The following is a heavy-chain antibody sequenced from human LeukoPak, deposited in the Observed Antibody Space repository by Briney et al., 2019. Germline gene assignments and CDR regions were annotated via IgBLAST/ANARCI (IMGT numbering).Heavy chain of an antibody. CDR1: GFTFSSYA. CDR2: ISYDGSNK. D-gene: IGHD6-19*01. Sequence: PGGSLRLPCAASGFTFSSYAMHWVRQAPGKGLEWVAVISYDGSNKYYADSVKGRFTISRDNSKNTLYLQMNSLRAEDTAVYYCARSSPPRTYSSGWFDYWGQGTLVTVSS. J-gene: IGHJ4*02. CDR3: ARSSPPRTYSSGWFDY. V-gene: IGHV3-30*04.